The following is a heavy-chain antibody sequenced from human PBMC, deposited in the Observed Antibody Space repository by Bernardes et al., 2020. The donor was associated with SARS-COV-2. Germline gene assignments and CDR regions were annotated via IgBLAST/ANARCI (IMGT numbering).Heavy chain of an antibody. Sequence: SLRLTCAASGFTFSSYWMHWVRQAPGKGLVWVSRINSDGSSTSYADSAKGRFTISRDNAKNTLYLQMNSLRAEDTAVYYCARDMYGDSFDPWGQGTLVTVSS. CDR2: INSDGSST. CDR3: ARDMYGDSFDP. V-gene: IGHV3-74*01. CDR1: GFTFSSYW. D-gene: IGHD4-17*01. J-gene: IGHJ5*02.